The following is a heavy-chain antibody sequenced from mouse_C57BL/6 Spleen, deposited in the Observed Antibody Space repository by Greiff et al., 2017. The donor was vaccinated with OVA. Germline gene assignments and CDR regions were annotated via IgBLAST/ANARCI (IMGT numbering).Heavy chain of an antibody. Sequence: EVNVVESGGDLVKPGGSLKLSCAASGFTFSSYGMSWVRQTPDKRLEWVATISSGGSYTYYPDSVKGRFTISRDNAKNTLYLQMSSLKSEDTAMYYCASLIYYYGSSSFDYWGQGTTLTVSS. D-gene: IGHD1-1*01. J-gene: IGHJ2*01. CDR3: ASLIYYYGSSSFDY. CDR1: GFTFSSYG. V-gene: IGHV5-6*01. CDR2: ISSGGSYT.